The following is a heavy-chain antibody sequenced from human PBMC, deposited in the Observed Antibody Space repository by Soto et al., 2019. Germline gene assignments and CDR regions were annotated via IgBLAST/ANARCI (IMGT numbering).Heavy chain of an antibody. D-gene: IGHD6-13*01. J-gene: IGHJ5*02. CDR3: TRDASRDSSARGWFDP. V-gene: IGHV3-21*01. CDR2: ISSNSAYI. Sequence: PGGSLRLSCAASGFTFRSFTMNWVRQAPGKGLEWVSTISSNSAYIYYTDALRGRFTISRGNAKNSLHPQMNSLRAEDTAVYYCTRDASRDSSARGWFDPWGPGTLVTVSS. CDR1: GFTFRSFT.